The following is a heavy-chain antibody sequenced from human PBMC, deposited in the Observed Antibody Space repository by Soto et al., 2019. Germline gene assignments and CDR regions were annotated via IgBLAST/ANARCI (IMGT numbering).Heavy chain of an antibody. CDR3: ARGRGYCSSTSCYGTKYNWFDP. V-gene: IGHV4-34*01. J-gene: IGHJ5*02. CDR2: INHSGST. CDR1: GGSFSGYY. Sequence: PSETLSLTCAVYGGSFSGYYWSWIRQPPGKGLEWIGEINHSGSTNYNPSLKSRVTISVDTSKNQFSLKLSSVTAADTAVYYCARGRGYCSSTSCYGTKYNWFDPWGQGNLVTVSS. D-gene: IGHD2-2*01.